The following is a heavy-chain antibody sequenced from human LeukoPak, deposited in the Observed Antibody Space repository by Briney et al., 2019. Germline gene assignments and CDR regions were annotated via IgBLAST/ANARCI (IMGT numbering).Heavy chain of an antibody. CDR3: ARALSGCILCFDY. D-gene: IGHD6-19*01. Sequence: ASVKVSCKASGYTFTNYDINWLRQATGQGLEWMGWMNSNSSNTGYAQKFQGRVTMTRNTSISTAYMELSSLRSEDTAVYYCARALSGCILCFDYWGQGTLVTVSS. CDR2: MNSNSSNT. V-gene: IGHV1-8*01. CDR1: GYTFTNYD. J-gene: IGHJ4*02.